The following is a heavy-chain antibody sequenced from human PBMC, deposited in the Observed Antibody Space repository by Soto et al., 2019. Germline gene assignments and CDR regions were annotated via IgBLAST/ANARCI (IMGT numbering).Heavy chain of an antibody. D-gene: IGHD2-15*01. Sequence: QVQLQESGPGLVQPSETLSLTCTVSDGSISTYFWTWIRQPPGKGLEWIGHIYHSGTADYNPALNRRVAMSVDTSKNQFSLNLTSVTAADTATYYCARGKYCSGGSCERFDPWGQGALVTVSS. J-gene: IGHJ5*02. V-gene: IGHV4-59*01. CDR2: IYHSGTA. CDR3: ARGKYCSGGSCERFDP. CDR1: DGSISTYF.